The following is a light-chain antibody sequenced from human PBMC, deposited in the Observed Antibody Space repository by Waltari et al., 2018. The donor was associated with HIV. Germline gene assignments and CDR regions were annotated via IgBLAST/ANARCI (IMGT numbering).Light chain of an antibody. Sequence: QSVLTQPPSVSAAPGQKVTISCSERSSNIGNNYVSWYQQPPGTAPKLLIYDNNKRPSGIPDRFSGSKSGTSATLGITGLQTGDEADYYCGTWDSSLSAYVVFGGGTKLTVL. V-gene: IGLV1-51*01. CDR1: SSNIGNNY. CDR2: DNN. J-gene: IGLJ2*01. CDR3: GTWDSSLSAYVV.